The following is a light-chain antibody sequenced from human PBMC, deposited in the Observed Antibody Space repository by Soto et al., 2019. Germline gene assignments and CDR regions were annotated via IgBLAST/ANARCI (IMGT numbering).Light chain of an antibody. Sequence: DILLTQSPGTLSLSPGDRATLSCRASQSVSTSYLAWYQQKPGQAPRLLIYGASSRATGIPERFSGSGSGTDFTLTISGLEPEDFAVYYCQQYGNSSGTFGQGTKVDIK. CDR1: QSVSTSY. V-gene: IGKV3-20*01. CDR2: GAS. J-gene: IGKJ1*01. CDR3: QQYGNSSGT.